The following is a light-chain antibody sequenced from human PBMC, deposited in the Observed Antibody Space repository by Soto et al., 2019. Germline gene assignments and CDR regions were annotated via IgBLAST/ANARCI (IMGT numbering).Light chain of an antibody. J-gene: IGKJ1*01. CDR1: QDIGTY. Sequence: SRSSFSASTGYRVPISFRATQDIGTYLAWYQQKPGKAPKLLIYAASRLQSGVPSRFSGSRSGTDFTLTISSLQPEDFATYYCQQSYSRVTFGQGPKVDIK. CDR3: QQSYSRVT. V-gene: IGKV1-8*01. CDR2: AAS.